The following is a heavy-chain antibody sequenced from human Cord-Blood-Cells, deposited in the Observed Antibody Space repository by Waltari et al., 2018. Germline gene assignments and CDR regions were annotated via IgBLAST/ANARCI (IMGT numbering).Heavy chain of an antibody. CDR3: GAAEWLLLGAFDI. D-gene: IGHD3-3*01. V-gene: IGHV4-34*01. CDR2: INHSGST. J-gene: IGHJ3*02. Sequence: QVQLQQWGAGLFKPSETLSLTCAVYGGSFSGYYWSCLRQPPGKGLEWIGEINHSGSTNYNPSLKSRVTISVDTSKNQFSLKLSSVTAADTAVYYCGAAEWLLLGAFDIWGQGTMVTVSS. CDR1: GGSFSGYY.